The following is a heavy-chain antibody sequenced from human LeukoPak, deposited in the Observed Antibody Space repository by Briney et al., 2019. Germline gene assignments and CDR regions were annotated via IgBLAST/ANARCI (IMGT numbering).Heavy chain of an antibody. CDR2: IYTSGST. Sequence: SETLSLSCIVSGGSISSGSYYWSWIRQPAGKGLEWIGRIYTSGSTNYNPSLKSRVTISVDTSKNQFSLKLSSVTAADTAVYYCARDWYTAMVWWFDPWGQGTLVTVS. CDR1: GGSISSGSYY. J-gene: IGHJ5*02. D-gene: IGHD5-18*01. V-gene: IGHV4-61*02. CDR3: ARDWYTAMVWWFDP.